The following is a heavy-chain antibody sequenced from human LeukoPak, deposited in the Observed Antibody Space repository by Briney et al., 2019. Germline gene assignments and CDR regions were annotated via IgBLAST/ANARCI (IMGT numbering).Heavy chain of an antibody. Sequence: SETLSLTCTVSGGSISSGGYYWSWIRQHPGKGLEWIGYIYYSGSTNYNPSLKSRVTISVDTSKNQFSLKLSSVTAADTAVYYCARISSSSARDYWGQGTLVTVSS. D-gene: IGHD6-13*01. CDR2: IYYSGST. V-gene: IGHV4-61*08. J-gene: IGHJ4*02. CDR1: GGSISSGGYY. CDR3: ARISSSSARDY.